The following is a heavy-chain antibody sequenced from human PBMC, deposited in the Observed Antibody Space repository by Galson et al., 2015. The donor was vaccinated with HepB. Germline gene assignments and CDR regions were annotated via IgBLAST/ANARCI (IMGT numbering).Heavy chain of an antibody. CDR2: FDPEDGET. J-gene: IGHJ3*02. CDR3: ARRNHCSSTSCYKGDAFDI. Sequence: SVKVSCKASGYTFTTYDIHWVRQAPGKGLEWMGGFDPEDGETIYAQKFQGRVTMTEDTSTDTAYMELSSLRSEDTAVYYCARRNHCSSTSCYKGDAFDIWGQGTMVTVSS. CDR1: GYTFTTYD. D-gene: IGHD2-2*02. V-gene: IGHV1-24*01.